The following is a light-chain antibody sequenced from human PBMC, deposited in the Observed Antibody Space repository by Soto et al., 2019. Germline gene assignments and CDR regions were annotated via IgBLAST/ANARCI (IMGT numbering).Light chain of an antibody. CDR1: SSDVGSYNL. CDR2: EGS. Sequence: QSVLTQPASVSGSPGQSISISCTGTSSDVGSYNLVSWYQQHPGKAPKLMIYEGSKRPSGVSNRFSGSNSGNTASLTISGLQAEDEVYYFCCSYGGSSTYVFGTGTKVTVL. CDR3: CSYGGSSTYV. V-gene: IGLV2-23*01. J-gene: IGLJ1*01.